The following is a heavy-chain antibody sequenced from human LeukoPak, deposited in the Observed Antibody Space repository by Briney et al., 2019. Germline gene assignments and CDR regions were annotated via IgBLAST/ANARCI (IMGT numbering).Heavy chain of an antibody. D-gene: IGHD4-23*01. CDR3: AKKSPYGGRDY. V-gene: IGHV3-23*01. Sequence: PGGSLRLSCAASGFTFSNYAMSWVRQAPGKGLEWVPAISGNGVNTYYADSVKGRFTISRDNSKNTLYLQVNSLTFEDTAVYYCAKKSPYGGRDYWGQGTLVTVSS. CDR2: ISGNGVNT. CDR1: GFTFSNYA. J-gene: IGHJ4*02.